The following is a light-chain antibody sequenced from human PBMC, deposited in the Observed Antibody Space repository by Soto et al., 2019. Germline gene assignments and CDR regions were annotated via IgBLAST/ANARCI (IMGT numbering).Light chain of an antibody. J-gene: IGKJ4*01. V-gene: IGKV1-39*01. CDR3: QQSYSSPPLT. Sequence: DIQMTQSPSSLSASVGARVTITCRASQSISSYLNWYQQKPGKAPKLLIYAASSLQSGVPSRFSGSRSGTDFTLTISSLQPQDFETYYCQQSYSSPPLTFGGGTKVEIK. CDR1: QSISSY. CDR2: AAS.